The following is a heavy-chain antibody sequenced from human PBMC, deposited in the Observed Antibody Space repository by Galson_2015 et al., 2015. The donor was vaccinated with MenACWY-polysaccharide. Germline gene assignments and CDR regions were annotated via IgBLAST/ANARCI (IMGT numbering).Heavy chain of an antibody. J-gene: IGHJ4*01. V-gene: IGHV3-30*18. D-gene: IGHD3-3*01. CDR2: ISHDRSEE. CDR3: AKVIDLWNGCDF. Sequence: PGKGLEWVAVISHDRSEEYYGDPVKGRFTISRDNSKNTLYLQMSNLRTEDTAVYYCAKVIDLWNGCDFWGHGTLVTVSS.